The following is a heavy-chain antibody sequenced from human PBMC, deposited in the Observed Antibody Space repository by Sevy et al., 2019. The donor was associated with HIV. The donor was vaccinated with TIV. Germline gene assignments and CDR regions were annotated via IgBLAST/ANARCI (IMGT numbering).Heavy chain of an antibody. CDR1: GFTFGDYN. D-gene: IGHD2-2*02. Sequence: GGSLRLSCAASGFTFGDYNMNWVRQAPGKGLEWVSSISRSGSYIFYADSVKGRFTISRDNAKNSLYLQMSSLRVEDTAVYYCACVNTILVTPAAINYWGQGTLVTVSS. V-gene: IGHV3-21*01. CDR3: ACVNTILVTPAAINY. CDR2: ISRSGSYI. J-gene: IGHJ4*02.